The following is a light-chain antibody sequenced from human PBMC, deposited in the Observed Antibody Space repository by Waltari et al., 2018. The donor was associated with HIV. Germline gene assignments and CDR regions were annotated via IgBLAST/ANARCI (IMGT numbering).Light chain of an antibody. Sequence: SELTQDPAVSVALGQTVSITCQGDSLRTYYASWYLQKPGQAPVLVISPIHNRPSGIPDRFSGSSSGNTASLTITGAQAEDDGDYYCNSRDRAGHHVVFGGGTKLTVL. V-gene: IGLV3-19*01. J-gene: IGLJ3*02. CDR2: PIH. CDR1: SLRTYY. CDR3: NSRDRAGHHVV.